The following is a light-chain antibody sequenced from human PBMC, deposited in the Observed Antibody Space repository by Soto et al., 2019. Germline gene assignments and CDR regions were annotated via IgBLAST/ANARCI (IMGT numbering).Light chain of an antibody. V-gene: IGKV3-20*01. Sequence: EIVLTQSPGTLSLSPGERATLSCRASQSVSSSYLAWYQKKPGQAPRPLIYGASSRAIGIPDRFSGGGSCTDFPLTNSRLEPEDSAVYYRQQYGSSPWTFGPGTKVEV. CDR1: QSVSSSY. CDR3: QQYGSSPWT. CDR2: GAS. J-gene: IGKJ1*01.